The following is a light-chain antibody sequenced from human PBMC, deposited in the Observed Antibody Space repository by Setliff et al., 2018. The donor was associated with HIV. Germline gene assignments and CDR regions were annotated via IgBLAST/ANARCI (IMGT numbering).Light chain of an antibody. J-gene: IGLJ1*01. CDR3: SSYTSSSTLV. CDR1: SSDIAIYNF. Sequence: QSVLTQPASVSGSPGQSITISCTGTSSDIAIYNFVSRYQHHPGKAPKLIIYDVSNRPSGVSNRFSGSKSGNTASLTISGLQAEDEADYYCSSYTSSSTLVFGTGTKVTVL. V-gene: IGLV2-14*03. CDR2: DVS.